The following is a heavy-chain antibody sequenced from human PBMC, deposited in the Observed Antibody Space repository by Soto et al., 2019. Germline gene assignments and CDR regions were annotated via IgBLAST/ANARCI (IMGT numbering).Heavy chain of an antibody. J-gene: IGHJ4*02. CDR2: IYYSGST. CDR1: GGSISSGGYY. Sequence: KPSETLSLTCTVSGGSISSGGYYWSWMRQHPGKGLEWIGYIYYSGSTYYNPSLKSRVTISVDTSKNQFSLKLSSVTAADTAVYYCARAIRYYGSGVDSVDYWGQGTLVTVSS. CDR3: ARAIRYYGSGVDSVDY. V-gene: IGHV4-31*03. D-gene: IGHD3-10*01.